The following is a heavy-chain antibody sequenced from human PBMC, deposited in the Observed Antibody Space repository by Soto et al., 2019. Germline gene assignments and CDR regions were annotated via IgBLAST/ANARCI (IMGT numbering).Heavy chain of an antibody. V-gene: IGHV3-23*01. Sequence: GGSLRLSCAASGFTFSIYPMSWVRQAPGKGLEWVSAISGTTDSTYYADSVKGRFTISRDNSKNTLFLQMNSLRAEDTALYYCAKRDSGYFFDHWGQGTLVTVSS. CDR1: GFTFSIYP. CDR3: AKRDSGYFFDH. J-gene: IGHJ4*02. D-gene: IGHD5-12*01. CDR2: ISGTTDST.